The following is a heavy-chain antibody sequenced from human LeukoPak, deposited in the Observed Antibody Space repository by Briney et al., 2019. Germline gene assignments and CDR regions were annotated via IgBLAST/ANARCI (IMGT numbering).Heavy chain of an antibody. CDR1: GFTFSSYA. V-gene: IGHV3-23*01. J-gene: IGHJ5*02. D-gene: IGHD3-9*01. CDR3: ARVSTGGYDILTDNWFDP. Sequence: GGSLRLSCAASGFTFSSYAMSWVRQAPGKGLEWVSAISGSGGSTYYADSVKGRFTISRDNSKNTLYLQMNSLRAEDTAVYYCARVSTGGYDILTDNWFDPWGQGTLVTVSS. CDR2: ISGSGGST.